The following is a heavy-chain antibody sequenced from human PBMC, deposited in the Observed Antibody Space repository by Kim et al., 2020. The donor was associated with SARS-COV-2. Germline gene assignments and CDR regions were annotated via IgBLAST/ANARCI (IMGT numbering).Heavy chain of an antibody. Sequence: SETLSLTCTVSGGSISSCVYYWSWIRQHPGKGLEWIGYIYYSGSTYYNPSLKSRVTISIDTSKNQFSLKLSSVTAADTAVYYCARDTGYSSTEHYYYGMDVWGQGTTVTVSS. V-gene: IGHV4-31*03. D-gene: IGHD6-13*01. J-gene: IGHJ6*02. CDR2: IYYSGST. CDR3: ARDTGYSSTEHYYYGMDV. CDR1: GGSISSCVYY.